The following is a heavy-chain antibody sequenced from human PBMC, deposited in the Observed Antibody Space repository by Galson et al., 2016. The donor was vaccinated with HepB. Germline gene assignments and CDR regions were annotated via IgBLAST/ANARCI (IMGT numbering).Heavy chain of an antibody. CDR2: TYYRSKWYN. CDR3: ARENNYDTSGNYYADAFDI. V-gene: IGHV6-1*01. J-gene: IGHJ3*02. D-gene: IGHD3-22*01. CDR1: GDSVSSKNAA. Sequence: CAISGDSVSSKNAAWNWIRQSPSRGLEWLGRTYYRSKWYNDYAVFLKSRITINPDTSKNHFSLHLNSVTPEDTAVYYCARENNYDTSGNYYADAFDIWGQGTLVTVSS.